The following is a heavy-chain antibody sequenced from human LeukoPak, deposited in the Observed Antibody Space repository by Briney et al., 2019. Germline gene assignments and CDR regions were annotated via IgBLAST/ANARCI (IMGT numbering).Heavy chain of an antibody. CDR2: IYSGGST. CDR3: ARDDGTIDY. V-gene: IGHV3-53*01. D-gene: IGHD1/OR15-1a*01. J-gene: IGHJ4*02. Sequence: GGSLRLSCAASGFTVSSNYRIWVRQAPGKGLEWVSVIYSGGSTYYADSVKGRFTIPSDNSKNPLYLQMNSLRAEDTAVYYWARDDGTIDYWGQGTLVTVSS. CDR1: GFTVSSNY.